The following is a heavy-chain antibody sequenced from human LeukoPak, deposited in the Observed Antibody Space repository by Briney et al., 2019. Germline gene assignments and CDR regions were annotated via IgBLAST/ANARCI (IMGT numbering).Heavy chain of an antibody. CDR2: IYYSGRT. J-gene: IGHJ4*02. V-gene: IGHV4-59*01. D-gene: IGHD6-19*01. Sequence: PSETLSLTCTVSGGSISSYYWSWIRQPPGKGLEWIGYIYYSGRTNYNPSLKSRVTISVDTSKNQFSLKPSSVTAADTAVYYCARQQWLVEYYFDYWGQGTLVTVSS. CDR1: GGSISSYY. CDR3: ARQQWLVEYYFDY.